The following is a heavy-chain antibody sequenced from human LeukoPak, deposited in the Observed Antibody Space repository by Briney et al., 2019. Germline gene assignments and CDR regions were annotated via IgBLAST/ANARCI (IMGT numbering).Heavy chain of an antibody. D-gene: IGHD1-1*01. Sequence: PSETLSLTCVVSRYSISNDYYWGWIRQPPGKGLEWIGNIYHSGGSYYNPSLKSRVTILVDTSKNQFSLKLSSVTAADTAVYYCAKAGTTGIHHWFDPWGQGNLVTVSS. J-gene: IGHJ5*02. V-gene: IGHV4-38-2*01. CDR1: RYSISNDYY. CDR2: IYHSGGS. CDR3: AKAGTTGIHHWFDP.